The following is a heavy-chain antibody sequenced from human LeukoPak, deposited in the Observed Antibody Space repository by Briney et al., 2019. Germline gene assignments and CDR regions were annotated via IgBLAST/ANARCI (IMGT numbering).Heavy chain of an antibody. V-gene: IGHV3-48*03. J-gene: IGHJ4*02. CDR2: ISTSGSTR. Sequence: PGGSLRLXCAASGFTFSSYEMNWVRHAPGKGLEWVSYISTSGSTRYYAHSVKGRFTISRDNAKNSLYLQMNSLRAEDTAVYYCARLRGFTYFDYWGQGTLVTVSS. D-gene: IGHD3-10*01. CDR1: GFTFSSYE. CDR3: ARLRGFTYFDY.